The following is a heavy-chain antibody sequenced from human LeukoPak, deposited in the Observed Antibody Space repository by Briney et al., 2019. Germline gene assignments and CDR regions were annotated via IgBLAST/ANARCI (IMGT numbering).Heavy chain of an antibody. V-gene: IGHV4-39*01. CDR1: GGSISSSRDY. J-gene: IGHJ4*02. CDR2: IYYSGST. CDR3: ARHVEIAVAGPIDY. D-gene: IGHD6-19*01. Sequence: KPSETLSLTCTASGGSISSSRDYWGWIRQPPGKGLEWIGSIYYSGSTYYNPSLKSRVTISVDTSKNQFSLKLSSVTAADTAVYYCARHVEIAVAGPIDYWGQGTLVTVSS.